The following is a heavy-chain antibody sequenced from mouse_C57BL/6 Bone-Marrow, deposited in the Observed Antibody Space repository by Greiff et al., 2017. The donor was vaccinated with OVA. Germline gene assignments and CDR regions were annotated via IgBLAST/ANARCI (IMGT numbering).Heavy chain of an antibody. CDR3: ARELGSSLYAMDY. CDR1: GYSFTSYY. V-gene: IGHV1-66*01. Sequence: QVQLKESGPELVKPGASVKISCKASGYSFTSYYIHWVKQRPGQGLEWIGWIYPGSGNTKYNEKFKGKATLTADTSSSTAYMQLSSLTSEDSAVYYCARELGSSLYAMDYWGQGTSVTVSS. D-gene: IGHD1-1*01. J-gene: IGHJ4*01. CDR2: IYPGSGNT.